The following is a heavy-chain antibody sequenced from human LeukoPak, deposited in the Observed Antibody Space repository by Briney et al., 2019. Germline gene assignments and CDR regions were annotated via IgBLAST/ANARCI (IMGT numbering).Heavy chain of an antibody. J-gene: IGHJ5*02. V-gene: IGHV4-59*01. D-gene: IGHD6-19*01. Sequence: SSETLSLTCTVSGGSISSYYWSWIRQPPGKGLEWIGYIYYSGTTNYNPSLKSRVTISVDTSKNQFSLKLNSVTAADTAVYYCARFWVSRGFDPWGQGTLVTVSS. CDR1: GGSISSYY. CDR3: ARFWVSRGFDP. CDR2: IYYSGTT.